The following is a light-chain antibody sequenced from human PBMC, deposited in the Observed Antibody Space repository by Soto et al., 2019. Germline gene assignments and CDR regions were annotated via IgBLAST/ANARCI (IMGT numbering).Light chain of an antibody. Sequence: QSVLTPPASVSGSPGQSIAISCTGTSRDVGGYNYVSWYQQHEGKAPKLLIFDVSDRPSGVSNRFSGSKSGNTASLAISGLEAEDEAHYYCSSYTSSTAVVFGGGTTLTVL. CDR2: DVS. CDR3: SSYTSSTAVV. CDR1: SRDVGGYNY. J-gene: IGLJ2*01. V-gene: IGLV2-14*01.